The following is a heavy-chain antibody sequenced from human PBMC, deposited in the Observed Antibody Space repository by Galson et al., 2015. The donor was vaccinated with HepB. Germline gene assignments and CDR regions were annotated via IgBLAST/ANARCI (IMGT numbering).Heavy chain of an antibody. CDR3: ARDPYSSSSFDP. CDR2: INSDGSST. CDR1: GFTFSDYW. V-gene: IGHV3-74*01. D-gene: IGHD6-19*01. J-gene: IGHJ5*02. Sequence: SLRLSCAVSGFTFSDYWMHWVRQAPGKGLVWVSGINSDGSSTNYADSVKGRFAISRDNAKNTLYLQMNSLRAEDTALYYCARDPYSSSSFDPWGQGTLVTVSS.